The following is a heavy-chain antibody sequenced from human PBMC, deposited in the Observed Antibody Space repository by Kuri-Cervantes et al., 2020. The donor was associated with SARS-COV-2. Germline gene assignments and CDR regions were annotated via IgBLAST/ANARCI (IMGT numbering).Heavy chain of an antibody. Sequence: SETLSLTCTVSGDSIRNHFWSWIRQSPGKGLEWIGYIYDSGSSHYNPSLRGRVTISRLTSSNQISLKLSSVTAADTAVYYCARDLGQKRWLQYWYFDLWGRGTLVTVSS. CDR3: ARDLGQKRWLQYWYFDL. CDR1: GDSIRNHF. CDR2: IYDSGSS. V-gene: IGHV4-59*11. J-gene: IGHJ2*01. D-gene: IGHD5-24*01.